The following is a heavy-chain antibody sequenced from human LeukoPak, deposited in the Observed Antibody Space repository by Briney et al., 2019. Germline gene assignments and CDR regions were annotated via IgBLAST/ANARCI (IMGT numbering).Heavy chain of an antibody. J-gene: IGHJ6*02. CDR1: GFTFSSYA. CDR2: ISYDGSNK. D-gene: IGHD3-10*01. CDR3: ARGRVDYYGSGSYYPLYYYGMDV. V-gene: IGHV3-30-3*01. Sequence: GGSLRLSCAASGFTFSSYAMHWVRQAPGKGLEWVAVISYDGSNKYYADSVKGRFTISRDNSKNTLYLQMNSLRAEDTAVYYCARGRVDYYGSGSYYPLYYYGMDVWGQGTTVTVSS.